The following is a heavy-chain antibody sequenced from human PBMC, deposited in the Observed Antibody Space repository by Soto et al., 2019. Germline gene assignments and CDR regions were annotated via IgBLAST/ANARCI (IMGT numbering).Heavy chain of an antibody. CDR2: IYYSGST. V-gene: IGHV4-31*03. CDR3: ARVESRFGQLDEPRPYYFDY. D-gene: IGHD6-13*01. J-gene: IGHJ4*02. Sequence: QVQLQESGPGLVKPSQTLSLTCTVSGGSISSGGYYWSWIRQHPGKGLEWIGYIYYSGSTYYNPSLKSRVTISVDTSKNQSSLKLSPVTAADTAVYYCARVESRFGQLDEPRPYYFDYWGQGTLVTVSS. CDR1: GGSISSGGYY.